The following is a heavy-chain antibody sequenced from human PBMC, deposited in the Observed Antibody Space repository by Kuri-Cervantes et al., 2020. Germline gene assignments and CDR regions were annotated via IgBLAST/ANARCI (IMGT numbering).Heavy chain of an antibody. J-gene: IGHJ4*02. D-gene: IGHD6-13*01. CDR1: GFTFSNYD. V-gene: IGHV3-13*01. CDR2: IDTAGDT. CDR3: ARGIAAAGEGFDY. Sequence: GGSLRLSCVASGFTFSNYDMHWVRQPTGKGLEWVSAIDTAGDTFYLGSVKGRFTISRDNAKNSLYLQMNSLRAEDTAVYYCARGIAAAGEGFDYWGQGTLVTVSS.